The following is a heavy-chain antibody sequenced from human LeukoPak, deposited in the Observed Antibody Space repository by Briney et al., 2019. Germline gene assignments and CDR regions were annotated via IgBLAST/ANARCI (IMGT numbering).Heavy chain of an antibody. CDR2: ISGSGGST. V-gene: IGHV3-23*01. Sequence: PGGSLRLSCAASGFTFSSYAMSCVRQAPGKGLEWVSAISGSGGSTYYADSVKGRFTISRDNSKNTLYLQMNSLRAEDTAVYYCAKKSWVVTAAIDYWGQGTLVTVSS. CDR3: AKKSWVVTAAIDY. D-gene: IGHD2-21*02. J-gene: IGHJ4*02. CDR1: GFTFSSYA.